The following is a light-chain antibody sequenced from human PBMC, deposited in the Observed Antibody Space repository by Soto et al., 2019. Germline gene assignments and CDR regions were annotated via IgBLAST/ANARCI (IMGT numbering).Light chain of an antibody. CDR1: QDISNY. V-gene: IGKV1-33*01. CDR3: QQYDYLPIT. CDR2: DAS. Sequence: DIQMTQSPSSLSASVGYSVTITCQASQDISNYLNWYQQKPGKAPKLLIYDASNLDIGVPSRFSGSGSGTHFTFTISSLQPEDFATYYCQQYDYLPITFGQGTRLEIK. J-gene: IGKJ5*01.